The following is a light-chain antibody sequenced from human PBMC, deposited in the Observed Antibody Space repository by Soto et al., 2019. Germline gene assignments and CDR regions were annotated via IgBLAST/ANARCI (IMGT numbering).Light chain of an antibody. J-gene: IGLJ1*01. CDR3: QSYASSLSAL. V-gene: IGLV1-40*01. CDR2: ANI. Sequence: QSVLTQPPSVSGAPGQRVTISCTGSSSNIGAGYDVHWYQQLPGTAPKLLIYANINRPSGIPDRFSGSQSGTSASLAITGLQAEDEADYYCQSYASSLSALFGTGTKLTVL. CDR1: SSNIGAGYD.